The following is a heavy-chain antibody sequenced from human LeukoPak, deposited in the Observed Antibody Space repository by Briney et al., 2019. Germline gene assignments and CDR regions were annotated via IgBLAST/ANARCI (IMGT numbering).Heavy chain of an antibody. Sequence: PGGSLRLSCAASGFTFDDYGMSWVRQAPGKGLEWVSGINWNGGSTGYADSVKGRFTISRDNSKNTLHLQMSSLRAEDTAVYYCAKDRSRYDSSAYDFDYWGQGTLVTVSS. CDR1: GFTFDDYG. D-gene: IGHD3-22*01. CDR3: AKDRSRYDSSAYDFDY. CDR2: INWNGGST. J-gene: IGHJ4*02. V-gene: IGHV3-20*04.